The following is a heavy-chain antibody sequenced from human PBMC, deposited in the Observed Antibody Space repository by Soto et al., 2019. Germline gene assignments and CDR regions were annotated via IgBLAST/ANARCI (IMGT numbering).Heavy chain of an antibody. CDR3: ARGLYYYTTSGAPHY. Sequence: ESGGGLVQPGRSLRLSCAAPGFTFDDYAMHWVRQAPGKGLEWVTGISWNSDTLGYADSVKGRFTSSRDNAKNSLYLQMSSLRPEDTAFYYCARGLYYYTTSGAPHYWGQGTLVTVSS. J-gene: IGHJ4*02. CDR1: GFTFDDYA. V-gene: IGHV3-9*01. D-gene: IGHD3-22*01. CDR2: ISWNSDTL.